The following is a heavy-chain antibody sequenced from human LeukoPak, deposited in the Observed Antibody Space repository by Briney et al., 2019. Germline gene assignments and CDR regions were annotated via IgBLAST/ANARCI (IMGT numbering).Heavy chain of an antibody. D-gene: IGHD3-3*01. J-gene: IGHJ4*02. Sequence: ASVTVSCKVSGYTLTELSMHWVRQAPGKGLEWMGGFDPEDGETIYAQKFQGRVTMTEDTSTDTAYMELSSLRSEDTAVYYCATPHYDFWSGYRQPYYFDYWGQGTLVTVSS. V-gene: IGHV1-24*01. CDR2: FDPEDGET. CDR3: ATPHYDFWSGYRQPYYFDY. CDR1: GYTLTELS.